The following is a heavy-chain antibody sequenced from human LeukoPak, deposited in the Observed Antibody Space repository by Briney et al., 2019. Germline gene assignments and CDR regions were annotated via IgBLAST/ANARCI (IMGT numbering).Heavy chain of an antibody. D-gene: IGHD1-26*01. Sequence: GGSLRLSCAASGFTFSSYEVNWGRQAPGKGLEWVSYISSSGSTIYYADSVKGRFTISRDNAKNSLYLQMNSLRAEDTAVYCCARDRGSRYYFDYWGQGTRVTVSS. CDR2: ISSSGSTI. J-gene: IGHJ4*02. CDR1: GFTFSSYE. V-gene: IGHV3-48*03. CDR3: ARDRGSRYYFDY.